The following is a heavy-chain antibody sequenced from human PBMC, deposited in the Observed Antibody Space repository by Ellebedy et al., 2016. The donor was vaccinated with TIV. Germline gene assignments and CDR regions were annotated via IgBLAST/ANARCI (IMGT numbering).Heavy chain of an antibody. J-gene: IGHJ4*02. D-gene: IGHD4-23*01. CDR2: ISHDGSKT. Sequence: GESLKISCTASAFTFSAYGMHWVRQAPGKGLEWVAVISHDGSKTYYADSVQGRFTISRDNSNNKLYLQMTSLRTEDTAVYYCAKERHPRHPRWMGPTYFDYWGQGTLVAVSS. V-gene: IGHV3-30*18. CDR1: AFTFSAYG. CDR3: AKERHPRHPRWMGPTYFDY.